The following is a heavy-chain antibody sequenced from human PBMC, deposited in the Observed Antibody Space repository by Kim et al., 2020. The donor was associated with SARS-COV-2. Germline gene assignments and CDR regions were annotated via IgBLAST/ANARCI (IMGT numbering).Heavy chain of an antibody. Sequence: YADSVKGRFTISRDNSKITLYLQMNSLRAEDTAVYYCAKDYGGNSDAFDIWGQGTMVTVSS. J-gene: IGHJ3*02. D-gene: IGHD4-17*01. V-gene: IGHV3-23*01. CDR3: AKDYGGNSDAFDI.